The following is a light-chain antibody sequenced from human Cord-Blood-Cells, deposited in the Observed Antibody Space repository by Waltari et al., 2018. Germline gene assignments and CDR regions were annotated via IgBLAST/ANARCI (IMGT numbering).Light chain of an antibody. CDR1: SSDVGSYNL. V-gene: IGLV2-23*01. J-gene: IGLJ2*01. Sequence: QSALTQPASVSGSPGQSLTISCTGTSSDVGSYNLVSWYQQHPGKAPNLMIYEGSKRPSGVSNLFSCSNSGNTASLTISGLQAEDEADYYCCSYAGSSTVGVGGGTKLTVL. CDR2: EGS. CDR3: CSYAGSSTVG.